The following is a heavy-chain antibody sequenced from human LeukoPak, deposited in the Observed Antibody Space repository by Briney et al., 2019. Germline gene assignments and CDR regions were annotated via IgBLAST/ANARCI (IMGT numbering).Heavy chain of an antibody. CDR3: AKLGDPETSMKNPELFDY. CDR2: ISGSGGCT. J-gene: IGHJ4*02. D-gene: IGHD5-18*01. CDR1: GFIFNSYA. V-gene: IGHV3-23*01. Sequence: GGSLRLSCAASGFIFNSYAMGWVRQAPGKGLEWVSAISGSGGCTYYADSVKGRFTISRDNSKKTLYLQMNSLRTEDTAVYYCAKLGDPETSMKNPELFDYWGQGTLVTVSS.